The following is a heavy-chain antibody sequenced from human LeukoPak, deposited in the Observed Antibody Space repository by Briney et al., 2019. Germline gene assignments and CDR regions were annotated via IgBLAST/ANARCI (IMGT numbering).Heavy chain of an antibody. D-gene: IGHD1-26*01. CDR2: ISGSGGST. Sequence: GGSLRLSCAASGFTFSSYAMSWVRQAPGKGLKWVSAISGSGGSTYHADSVKGRFTISRDNSKNSLYLQMNSLRDEDTAVYYCARDYSGSSQTTPLRYWGQGTLVTVSS. V-gene: IGHV3-23*01. CDR3: ARDYSGSSQTTPLRY. CDR1: GFTFSSYA. J-gene: IGHJ4*02.